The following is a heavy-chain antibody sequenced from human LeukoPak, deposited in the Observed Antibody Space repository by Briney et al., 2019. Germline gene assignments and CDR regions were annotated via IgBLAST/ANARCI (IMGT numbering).Heavy chain of an antibody. D-gene: IGHD6-13*01. Sequence: PSETLSLTCTVSGGSIGSYYWSWIRQPPGKGLDWIGFIYHNGRTDYNPSLKSRVTISADTSKNQFSLRLSSVTAADTAVYYCARVFRAAAVDYWGQGTLVTVSS. V-gene: IGHV4-59*01. CDR2: IYHNGRT. CDR1: GGSIGSYY. CDR3: ARVFRAAAVDY. J-gene: IGHJ4*02.